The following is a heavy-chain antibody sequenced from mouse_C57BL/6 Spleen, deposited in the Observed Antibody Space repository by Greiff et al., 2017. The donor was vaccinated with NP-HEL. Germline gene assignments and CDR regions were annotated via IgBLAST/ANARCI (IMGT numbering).Heavy chain of an antibody. V-gene: IGHV1-42*01. CDR2: INPSTGGT. D-gene: IGHD2-3*01. J-gene: IGHJ2*01. CDR3: ASEGWLLHY. CDR1: GYSFTGYY. Sequence: EVQLQQSGPELVKPGASVKISCKASGYSFTGYYMNWVKQSPEKSLEWIGEINPSTGGTTYNQKFKAKATLTVDKSSSTAYMQLKSLTSEDSAVYYCASEGWLLHYWGQGTTLTVSS.